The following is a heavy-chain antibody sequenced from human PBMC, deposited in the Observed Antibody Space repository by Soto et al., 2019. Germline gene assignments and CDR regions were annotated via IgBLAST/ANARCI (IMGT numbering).Heavy chain of an antibody. CDR3: ARTLYGDNVDY. Sequence: ASVEVSCKASGYTFTSYDINWVHQATGHELEWMGWMNPNSGNTGYAQKFQGRVTMTRNSSISTAYMELSCLSFEDTAVYYCARTLYGDNVDYWGQGTLVTVSS. J-gene: IGHJ4*02. CDR2: MNPNSGNT. CDR1: GYTFTSYD. V-gene: IGHV1-8*01. D-gene: IGHD4-17*01.